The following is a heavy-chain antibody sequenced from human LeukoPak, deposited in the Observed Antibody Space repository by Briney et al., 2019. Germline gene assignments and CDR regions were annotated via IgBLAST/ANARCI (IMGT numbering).Heavy chain of an antibody. CDR3: ARALTIFGVVISPYYFDY. J-gene: IGHJ4*02. D-gene: IGHD3-3*01. CDR1: GFTFSSYS. Sequence: GGSLRLSCAASGFTFSSYSMNWVRQAPGKGPEWVSSISSSSSYIYYADSVKGRFTISRDNVKNSLYLQMNSLRAEDTAVYYCARALTIFGVVISPYYFDYWGQGTLVTVSS. CDR2: ISSSSSYI. V-gene: IGHV3-21*01.